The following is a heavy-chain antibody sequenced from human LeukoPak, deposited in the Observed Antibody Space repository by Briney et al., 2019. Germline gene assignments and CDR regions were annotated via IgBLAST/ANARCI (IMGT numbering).Heavy chain of an antibody. CDR1: GFTFSGYT. V-gene: IGHV4-59*01. CDR3: ARAEWSPTAVGWFDS. CDR2: IYFSGST. Sequence: GSLRLSCAASGFTFSGYTMNWIRQPPGKGLEWIGYIYFSGSTNYNPSLKSRVTISVDMSKNQFSLKLNSVTAADTAVYYCARAEWSPTAVGWFDSWGQGALVTVSS. D-gene: IGHD2-8*01. J-gene: IGHJ5*02.